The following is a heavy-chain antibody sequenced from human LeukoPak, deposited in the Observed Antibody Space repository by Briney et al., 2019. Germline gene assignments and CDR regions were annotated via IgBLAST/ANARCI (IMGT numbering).Heavy chain of an antibody. Sequence: PGGGPRLSSAASGVTICSNAMNKGRQAPREGREWGSSISSSSSYIYYADSVKGRFTISRDNAKNSLYLKMNSLRAEDTAVYYCARDETSSGFDYWGQGTLVTVSS. CDR1: GVTICSNA. CDR2: ISSSSSYI. D-gene: IGHD3-22*01. CDR3: ARDETSSGFDY. V-gene: IGHV3-21*01. J-gene: IGHJ4*02.